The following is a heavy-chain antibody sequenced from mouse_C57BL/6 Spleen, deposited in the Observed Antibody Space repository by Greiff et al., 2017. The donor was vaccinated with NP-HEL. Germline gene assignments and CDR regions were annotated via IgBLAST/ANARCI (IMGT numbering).Heavy chain of an antibody. D-gene: IGHD3-3*01. CDR3: ARGLGLGYYAMDY. CDR2: ISSGSSTI. J-gene: IGHJ4*01. Sequence: EVKLMESGGGLVKPGGSLKLSCAASGFTFSDYGMHWVRQAPEKGLEWVAYISSGSSTIYYADTVKGRFTISRDNAKNTLFLQMTSLRSEDTAMYYCARGLGLGYYAMDYWGQGTSVTVSS. V-gene: IGHV5-17*01. CDR1: GFTFSDYG.